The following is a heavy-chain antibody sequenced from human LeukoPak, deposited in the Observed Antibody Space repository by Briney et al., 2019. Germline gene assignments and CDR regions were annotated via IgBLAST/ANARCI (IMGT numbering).Heavy chain of an antibody. V-gene: IGHV1-24*01. D-gene: IGHD3-10*01. Sequence: ASVKVSCKVSGYTLTELSMHWVRRAPGKGLEWMGGFDPEDGETIYAQKFQGRVTMTEDTSTDTAYMELSSLRSEDTAVYYCGTPKVYYYGSGVEYYFDYWGQGTLVTVSS. CDR3: GTPKVYYYGSGVEYYFDY. J-gene: IGHJ4*02. CDR2: FDPEDGET. CDR1: GYTLTELS.